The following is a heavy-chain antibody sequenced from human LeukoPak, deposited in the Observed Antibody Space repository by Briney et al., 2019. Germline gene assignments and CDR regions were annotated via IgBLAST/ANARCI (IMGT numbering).Heavy chain of an antibody. J-gene: IGHJ3*02. CDR3: AIGRGFSGYDSLGDSLNI. CDR1: GYTFTAYY. Sequence: ASVKVSRKPSGYTFTAYYMHWVRQAPGQGLEWLGWINPSSAGTNYAQKFQGRVTMTRDTSITTAYMELTRLTSDDTAVYYCAIGRGFSGYDSLGDSLNIWGQGTMVTVSS. CDR2: INPSSAGT. V-gene: IGHV1-2*02. D-gene: IGHD5-12*01.